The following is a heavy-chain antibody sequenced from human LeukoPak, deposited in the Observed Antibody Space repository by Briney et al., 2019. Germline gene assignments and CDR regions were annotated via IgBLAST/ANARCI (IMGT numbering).Heavy chain of an antibody. J-gene: IGHJ4*02. CDR1: GFTLSTYG. CDR2: ISYDGNSK. CDR3: AKNLDGVATYFDY. Sequence: GGSLRLSCAASGFTLSTYGMHWVRQAPGKGLEWVAMISYDGNSKQYADLVKGRFTISRDNSKNTLYLQMNSLRTEDTAVYHCAKNLDGVATYFDYWGQGTLVTVSS. D-gene: IGHD5-12*01. V-gene: IGHV3-30*18.